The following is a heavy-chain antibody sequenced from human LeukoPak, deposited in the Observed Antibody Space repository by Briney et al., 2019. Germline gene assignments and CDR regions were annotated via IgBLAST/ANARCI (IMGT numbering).Heavy chain of an antibody. V-gene: IGHV3-74*01. CDR2: INGDGRNI. CDR1: GFTFSSYW. D-gene: IGHD3-3*01. Sequence: GGSLRLSCVASGFTFSSYWMHWVRQDPRKGLVWVSRINGDGRNINYADSVRGRFTISRDNAKNTLYLQMNTLRVEDTAVYYCARAYDFWSGPGGYWGQGTLVTVSS. J-gene: IGHJ4*02. CDR3: ARAYDFWSGPGGY.